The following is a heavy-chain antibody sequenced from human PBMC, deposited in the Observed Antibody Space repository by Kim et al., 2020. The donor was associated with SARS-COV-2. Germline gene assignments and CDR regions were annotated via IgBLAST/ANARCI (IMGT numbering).Heavy chain of an antibody. V-gene: IGHV3-53*04. CDR3: ARESPRSGYYSSAEYFQH. J-gene: IGHJ1*01. CDR2: IYSGGST. Sequence: GGSLRLSCAASGFTVSSNYMSWVRQAPGKGLEWVSVIYSGGSTYYADSVKGRFTISRHNSKNTLYLQMNSLRAEDTAVYYCARESPRSGYYSSAEYFQHWGQGTLVTVSS. D-gene: IGHD3-22*01. CDR1: GFTVSSNY.